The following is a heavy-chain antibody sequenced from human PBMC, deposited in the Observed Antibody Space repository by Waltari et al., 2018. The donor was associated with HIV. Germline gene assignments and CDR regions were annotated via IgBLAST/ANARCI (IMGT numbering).Heavy chain of an antibody. CDR2: ISSHSRAI. D-gene: IGHD4-17*01. Sequence: EVQLVESGGGLVQSGRSLRLSCVASGFTFHDHAMHWVRQAPGKGLEWVSGISSHSRAIAYVDSVKGRFTISRDNAKNSLYLQMNSLRPEDTALYFCAKGPDYGGYSYYSYGLDVWGPGTTVTVS. V-gene: IGHV3-9*01. J-gene: IGHJ6*02. CDR3: AKGPDYGGYSYYSYGLDV. CDR1: GFTFHDHA.